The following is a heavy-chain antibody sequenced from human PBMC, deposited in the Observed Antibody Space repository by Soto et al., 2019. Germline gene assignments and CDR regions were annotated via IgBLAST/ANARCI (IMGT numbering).Heavy chain of an antibody. V-gene: IGHV3-15*01. D-gene: IGHD2-15*01. CDR3: TTDRSLLDYYYGMDV. CDR1: GFTFSNVW. Sequence: GGSLRLSCAAGGFTFSNVWLSWVRQAPGKGLEWVGRIKSKTDGGTTDYAAPVKGRFTISRDDSKNTLYLQMNSLKTEDTAVYYCTTDRSLLDYYYGMDVWGQGTTVTVSS. CDR2: IKSKTDGGTT. J-gene: IGHJ6*02.